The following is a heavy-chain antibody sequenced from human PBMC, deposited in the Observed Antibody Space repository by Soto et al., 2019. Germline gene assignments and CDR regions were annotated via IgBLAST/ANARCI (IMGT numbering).Heavy chain of an antibody. CDR2: INSVSGGT. D-gene: IGHD3-16*01. CDR3: ARGGSYYAH. CDR1: GNTHTIYF. J-gene: IGHJ4*02. V-gene: IGHV1-2*02. Sequence: QVQLVQSGAEVKQPGASVRVSCMASGNTHTIYFIHWLRQAPGQGLEWMGWINSVSGGTNYAPRFRGRVSMTRDTSSATAFMDLSGLRSDDTAVYYCARGGSYYAHWGQGTLVTVSS.